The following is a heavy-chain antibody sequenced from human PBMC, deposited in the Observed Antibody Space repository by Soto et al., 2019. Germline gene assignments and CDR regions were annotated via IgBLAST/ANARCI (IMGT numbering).Heavy chain of an antibody. J-gene: IGHJ4*02. CDR1: GGTFRNYP. CDR2: IFPLTDIS. Sequence: QVQLVQSGTEVKKPGSSVKVSCKASGGTFRNYPINWVRQAPGQGLEWMGSIFPLTDISDYAQNFQARLTISADKSTSTAYMELSSLTSDDTAMYFFERGPLVVLNYFESWGQGTLVTVSS. V-gene: IGHV1-69*02. CDR3: ERGPLVVLNYFES.